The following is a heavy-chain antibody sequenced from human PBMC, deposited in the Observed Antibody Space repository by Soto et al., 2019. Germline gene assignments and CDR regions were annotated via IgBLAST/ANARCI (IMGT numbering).Heavy chain of an antibody. D-gene: IGHD1-26*01. Sequence: SETLSLTCSVSGGSISSVGYYWSWIRQHPGKGLEWIGYIYYSGSTYYNPSLKSRVTISVDTSKNQFSLKLSSVTAADTAVYYCAGIYSGSPGGTLRYWGQGTLVTVSS. V-gene: IGHV4-31*03. J-gene: IGHJ4*02. CDR1: GGSISSVGYY. CDR2: IYYSGST. CDR3: AGIYSGSPGGTLRY.